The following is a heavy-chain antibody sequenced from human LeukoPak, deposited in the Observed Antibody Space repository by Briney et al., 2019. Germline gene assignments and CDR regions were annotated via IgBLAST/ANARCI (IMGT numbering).Heavy chain of an antibody. Sequence: PSETLSLTCTVSGGSISSSSYYWGWIRQPPGKGLEWIGSIYYSGSTYCNPSLKSRVTISVDTSKHQFSLKLSYVTAADTAVYYCAAGIVGVDYWGQGTLVTVSS. D-gene: IGHD1-26*01. CDR3: AAGIVGVDY. J-gene: IGHJ4*02. CDR1: GGSISSSSYY. CDR2: IYYSGST. V-gene: IGHV4-39*01.